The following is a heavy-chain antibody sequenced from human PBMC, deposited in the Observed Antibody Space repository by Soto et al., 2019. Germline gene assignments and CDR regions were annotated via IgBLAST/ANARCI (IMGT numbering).Heavy chain of an antibody. CDR3: ARAVAVPADFDY. J-gene: IGHJ4*02. V-gene: IGHV4-59*01. Sequence: SETLSLTCTVSGGSISSYYWSWIRQPPGKGLEWIGYIYYSGSTNYNPSLKSRVTISVDTSKNQFSLKLSSVTAADTAVYFCARAVAVPADFDYWGQGTLVTVSS. CDR1: GGSISSYY. CDR2: IYYSGST. D-gene: IGHD6-19*01.